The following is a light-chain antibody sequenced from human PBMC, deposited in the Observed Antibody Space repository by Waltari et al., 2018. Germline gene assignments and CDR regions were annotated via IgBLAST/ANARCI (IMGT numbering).Light chain of an antibody. V-gene: IGLV2-8*01. Sequence: QSALTQPPSASGSPGQSVTISCTGPSSDVGGYNYVSWYQQHPGKAPKLLIYEVIQRPSGVPDRFSGSKSGNTASLTVSGLQAEDEADDFCSSYGGSNNVVFGGGTTLTVL. CDR1: SSDVGGYNY. CDR2: EVI. J-gene: IGLJ2*01. CDR3: SSYGGSNNVV.